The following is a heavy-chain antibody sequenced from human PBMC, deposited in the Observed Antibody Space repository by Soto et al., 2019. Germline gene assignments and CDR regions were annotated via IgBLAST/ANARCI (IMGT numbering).Heavy chain of an antibody. CDR3: ARGNIRYCSSTSCYELGLNWFYP. V-gene: IGHV4-34*01. CDR2: INHSGST. CDR1: GGSFSGYY. J-gene: IGHJ5*02. D-gene: IGHD2-2*01. Sequence: SETLSLTCAVYGGSFSGYYWSWIRQPPGKGLEWIGEINHSGSTNYNPSLKSRVTISVDTSKNQFSLKLSSVTAADTAVYYCARGNIRYCSSTSCYELGLNWFYPWGQGTLVTVSS.